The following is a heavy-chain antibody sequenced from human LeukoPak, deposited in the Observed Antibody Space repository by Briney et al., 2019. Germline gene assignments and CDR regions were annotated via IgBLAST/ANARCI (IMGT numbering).Heavy chain of an antibody. J-gene: IGHJ5*02. Sequence: PSETLSLTCTVSGGSISSSSYYWGWIRQPPGKGLEWIGSIYYSGSTYYNPSLKSRVTISVDTSKNQFSLKLSSVTAADTAVYYCARDPFTARGYSGYDPPGGAWGQGTLVTVSS. CDR2: IYYSGST. V-gene: IGHV4-39*07. CDR3: ARDPFTARGYSGYDPPGGA. D-gene: IGHD5-12*01. CDR1: GGSISSSSYY.